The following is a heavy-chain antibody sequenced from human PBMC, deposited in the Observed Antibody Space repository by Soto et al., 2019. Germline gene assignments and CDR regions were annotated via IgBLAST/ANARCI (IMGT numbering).Heavy chain of an antibody. J-gene: IGHJ6*02. D-gene: IGHD1-7*01. CDR1: GDSLSSTIPA. V-gene: IGHV6-1*01. CDR3: ARNWNYDPPYGMDV. Sequence: PSQTLSLSCAISGDSLSSTIPAWNLIRQSPSRGLEWLGRTYYRSEWYNDYAVSVRSRITINPDTSKNQFSLQLNSVTPEDTAVYYCARNWNYDPPYGMDVWGQGTTVTVSS. CDR2: TYYRSEWYN.